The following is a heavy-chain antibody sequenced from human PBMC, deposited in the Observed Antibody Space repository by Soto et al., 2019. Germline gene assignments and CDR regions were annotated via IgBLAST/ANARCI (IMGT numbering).Heavy chain of an antibody. J-gene: IGHJ6*02. CDR3: ARNEGGSYLYYYGMDV. CDR1: GYTFTGYY. D-gene: IGHD1-26*01. CDR2: INPNSGGT. Sequence: QVQLVQSRDEVKKPGASVKVSCKASGYTFTGYYMHWVRQAPGQGLEWMGWINPNSGGTNYAQKFQGWVTMTRDTSISTAYMELSRLRSDDTAVYYCARNEGGSYLYYYGMDVWGQGTTVTVSS. V-gene: IGHV1-2*04.